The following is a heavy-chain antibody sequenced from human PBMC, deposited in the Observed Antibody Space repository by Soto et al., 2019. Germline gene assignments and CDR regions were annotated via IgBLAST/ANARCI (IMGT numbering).Heavy chain of an antibody. CDR2: ISAHNGNT. Sequence: QVHLVQSGAEVKKPGASVKVSCKGSGYAFTTYGITWVRQAPGQGREWMGWISAHNGNTTYAQKLQGRVTVTRETSTSTAYMELRGLRSDDTAVYYCARGRYGAYWGQGALVNVSS. J-gene: IGHJ4*02. CDR1: GYAFTTYG. D-gene: IGHD3-10*01. CDR3: ARGRYGAY. V-gene: IGHV1-18*01.